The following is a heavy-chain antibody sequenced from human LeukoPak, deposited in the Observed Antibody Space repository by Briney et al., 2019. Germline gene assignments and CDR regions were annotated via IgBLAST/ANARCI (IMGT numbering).Heavy chain of an antibody. CDR3: ARGEPLGYCSGGSCYPRAEYFQH. V-gene: IGHV4-34*01. D-gene: IGHD2-15*01. Sequence: PSETLSLTCAVYGGSFSGYYWSWIRQPPGKGLEWIGEINHSGSTNYNPSLKSRVTISVDTSKNQFSLKLSSVTAADTAVYYWARGEPLGYCSGGSCYPRAEYFQHWGQGTLVTVSS. J-gene: IGHJ1*01. CDR1: GGSFSGYY. CDR2: INHSGST.